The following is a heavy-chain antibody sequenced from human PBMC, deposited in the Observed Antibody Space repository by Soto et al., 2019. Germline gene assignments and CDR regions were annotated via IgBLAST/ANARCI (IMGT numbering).Heavy chain of an antibody. CDR3: YGSGGN. CDR2: IYDSGTA. D-gene: IGHD1-26*01. CDR1: GGSIRSCS. Sequence: SEALWVTCSGSGGSIRSCSRSWIRQPPGKGLDWIGHIYDSGTANYNPSLKSRVTISVDTSKNQFSLNLSSVTAADTAMYSCYGSGGNWGQGTLVTV. J-gene: IGHJ4*02. V-gene: IGHV4-59*01.